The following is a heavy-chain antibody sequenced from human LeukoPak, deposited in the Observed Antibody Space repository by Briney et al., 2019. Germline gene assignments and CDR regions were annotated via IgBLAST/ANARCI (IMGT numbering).Heavy chain of an antibody. CDR2: IEQDGSEK. J-gene: IGHJ6*02. CDR3: ARDEALWFGELSYYYYGMDV. D-gene: IGHD3-10*01. V-gene: IGHV3-7*04. Sequence: PGGSLRLSCAASGFTFSSYWMSWVRQAPGKGLEWVANIEQDGSEKYYVDSVKGRFTISRDNAKNSLYLQMNSLRAEDTAVYYCARDEALWFGELSYYYYGMDVWGQGTTVTVSS. CDR1: GFTFSSYW.